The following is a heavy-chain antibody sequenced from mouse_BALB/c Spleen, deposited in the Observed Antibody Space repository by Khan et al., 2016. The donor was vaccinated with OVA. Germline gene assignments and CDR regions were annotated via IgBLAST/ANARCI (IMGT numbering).Heavy chain of an antibody. CDR2: IYPSDSYI. CDR1: GYTFTNYW. J-gene: IGHJ2*01. Sequence: QVQLQQPGAELVRLGASVKLSCKASGYTFTNYWINWVKQRPGQGLEWIGNIYPSDSYINYNQNFKDKATLTVDKSSRTAYMQLSSPTSEDSAVFYCTRGVGYFDYWGQGTTLTVSS. V-gene: IGHV1-69*02. CDR3: TRGVGYFDY. D-gene: IGHD1-3*01.